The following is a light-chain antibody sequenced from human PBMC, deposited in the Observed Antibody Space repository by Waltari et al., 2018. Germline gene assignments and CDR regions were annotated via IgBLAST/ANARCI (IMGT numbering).Light chain of an antibody. CDR2: GAS. CDR1: QSVSSN. Sequence: EIVMTQSPATLSVSPGERATLSCRARQSVSSNLAWYQQKPGQAPRLPIYGASTRATGIPARFSGSGSGTEFTLTISSMQSEDFAVYYCQQYNNWPPVTFGGGTKVEIK. J-gene: IGKJ4*01. V-gene: IGKV3-15*01. CDR3: QQYNNWPPVT.